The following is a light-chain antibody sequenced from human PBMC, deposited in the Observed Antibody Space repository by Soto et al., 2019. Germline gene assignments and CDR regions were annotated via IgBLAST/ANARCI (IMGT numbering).Light chain of an antibody. CDR3: QQYGSSTWT. J-gene: IGKJ1*01. Sequence: EIVLTQSPGTPSLSPGERATPSCRASQSVTSDYLAWYQQKPGQAPRLLIHGASSRATGIPDRFSGSGSGTDFTLTISRLEPEDFAVYYCQQYGSSTWTFGQGTKVDIK. CDR2: GAS. V-gene: IGKV3-20*01. CDR1: QSVTSDY.